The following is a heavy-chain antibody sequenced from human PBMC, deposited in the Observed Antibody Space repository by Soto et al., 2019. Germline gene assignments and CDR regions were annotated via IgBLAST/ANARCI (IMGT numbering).Heavy chain of an antibody. Sequence: EVLLVESGGGLGKPGGSLRLSCAASGFNLSHPWMTWVRQAAGKGLEWVGHIKSKIDGGTADYAEPVKGRFTISRDDSKNMVYLQMNSLKTEDTAVYYCTTGIYYDLLTGHHNVAYWGQGTLVTVSS. V-gene: IGHV3-15*01. CDR3: TTGIYYDLLTGHHNVAY. J-gene: IGHJ4*02. CDR1: GFNLSHPW. CDR2: IKSKIDGGTA. D-gene: IGHD3-9*01.